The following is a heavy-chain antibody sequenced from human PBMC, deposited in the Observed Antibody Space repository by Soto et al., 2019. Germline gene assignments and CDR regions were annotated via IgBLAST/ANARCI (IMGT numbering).Heavy chain of an antibody. CDR2: INPSGGST. D-gene: IGHD3-3*01. Sequence: ASVKVSCKASGYTFTSYYMHWVRQAPGQGLEWMGIINPSGGSTSYAQKFQGRVTMTRDTSTSTVYMELGSLRSEDTAVYYCARTSQMYYDFWSGYWDCDYWGQGTLVTVSS. V-gene: IGHV1-46*01. CDR3: ARTSQMYYDFWSGYWDCDY. CDR1: GYTFTSYY. J-gene: IGHJ4*02.